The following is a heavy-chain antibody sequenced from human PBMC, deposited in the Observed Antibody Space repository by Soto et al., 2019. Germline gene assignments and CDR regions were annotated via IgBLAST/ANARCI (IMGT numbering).Heavy chain of an antibody. V-gene: IGHV1-69*04. CDR3: GSYLYQPVFHYCMDV. CDR1: GYTFTSYG. J-gene: IGHJ6*02. Sequence: SVKVSCKASGYTFTSYGISWVRQAPGQGLEWMGRIIPILGIANYAQKFQGRVTITADKSTSTAYMELSSLRSEDTSVYYCGSYLYQPVFHYCMDVWGQGTTVTVSS. D-gene: IGHD2-2*01. CDR2: IIPILGIA.